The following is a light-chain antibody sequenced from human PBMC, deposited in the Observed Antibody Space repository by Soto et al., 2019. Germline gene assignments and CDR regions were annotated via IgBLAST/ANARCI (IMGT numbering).Light chain of an antibody. CDR3: QQSNNWPPLS. CDR2: GVS. CDR1: QSVAGN. V-gene: IGKV3-15*01. J-gene: IGKJ4*01. Sequence: EIGMTQSPATLSVSPGETATLSCRASQSVAGNLAWYQQKPGQPPRLLIYGVSTRATGVPARFSGSGSETDFSLTISSLQIEDFALYYCQQSNNWPPLSFGGGTKVEIK.